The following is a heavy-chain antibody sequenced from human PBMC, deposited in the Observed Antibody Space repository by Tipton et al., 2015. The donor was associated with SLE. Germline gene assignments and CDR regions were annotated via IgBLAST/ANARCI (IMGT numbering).Heavy chain of an antibody. Sequence: SLRLSCAASGFIVSSNYMSWVRQAPGKGLEWVSSIYSGGTTYHADSVKGRFAISRDNSKNTLYLQMNSLRIEDTAVYYCARDRYYYDSSGYYDAFDIWGQGTMVTVSS. V-gene: IGHV3-66*02. J-gene: IGHJ3*02. CDR1: GFIVSSNY. CDR3: ARDRYYYDSSGYYDAFDI. D-gene: IGHD3-22*01. CDR2: IYSGGTT.